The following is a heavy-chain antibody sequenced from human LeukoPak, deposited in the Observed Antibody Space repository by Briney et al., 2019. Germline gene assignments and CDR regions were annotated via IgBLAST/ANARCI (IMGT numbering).Heavy chain of an antibody. CDR3: ASYCSSTSCYGGFDY. CDR1: GFTFSSYA. V-gene: IGHV3-30-3*01. Sequence: GGSLRLSCAASGFTFSSYAMHWVRQAPGKGLEWVAVISYDGSNKYYADSVKGRFTISRDNPKNTLYLQMNSLRAEDTAVYYCASYCSSTSCYGGFDYWGQGTLVTVSS. J-gene: IGHJ4*02. D-gene: IGHD2-2*01. CDR2: ISYDGSNK.